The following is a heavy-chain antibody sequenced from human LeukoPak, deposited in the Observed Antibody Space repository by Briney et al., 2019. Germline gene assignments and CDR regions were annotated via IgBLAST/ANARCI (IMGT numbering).Heavy chain of an antibody. D-gene: IGHD4-17*01. CDR3: ARSYQDYGDYPQYWYFDL. J-gene: IGHJ2*01. Sequence: ASVKVSCKASGYTFTGYYMHWVRQAPGQGLEWMGWINPNSGGTNYAQKFQGRVTMTRDTSISTAYMELSRLRSDDTAVYYCARSYQDYGDYPQYWYFDLWGRGTLVTVSS. CDR1: GYTFTGYY. V-gene: IGHV1-2*02. CDR2: INPNSGGT.